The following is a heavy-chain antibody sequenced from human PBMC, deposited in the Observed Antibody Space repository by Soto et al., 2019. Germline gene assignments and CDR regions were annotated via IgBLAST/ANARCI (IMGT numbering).Heavy chain of an antibody. CDR2: IYYSGST. Sequence: QVQLQESGPGLVKPSQTLSLTCTVSGGSISSGDYYWSWIRQPPGKGLEWIGYIYYSGSTNYNPYLKSRVTLSVDTSKNQFSLKLSSVTAADTAVYYCARERPDGSRLDPWGQGTLVTVSS. CDR3: ARERPDGSRLDP. CDR1: GGSISSGDYY. J-gene: IGHJ5*02. D-gene: IGHD6-13*01. V-gene: IGHV4-30-4*01.